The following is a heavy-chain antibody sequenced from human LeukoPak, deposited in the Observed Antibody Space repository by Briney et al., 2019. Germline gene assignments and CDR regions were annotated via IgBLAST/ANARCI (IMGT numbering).Heavy chain of an antibody. V-gene: IGHV4-39*01. J-gene: IGHJ4*02. CDR2: IYYSGST. D-gene: IGHD2-21*02. Sequence: PSETLSLTCTVSGGSISSCSYYWGWIRQPPGKGLECIGSIYYSGSTYYNPSLKSRVTISVDTSKNQFSLKLSSVTAADTAVYYCARVGVTQALDYWGQGTLVTVSS. CDR3: ARVGVTQALDY. CDR1: GGSISSCSYY.